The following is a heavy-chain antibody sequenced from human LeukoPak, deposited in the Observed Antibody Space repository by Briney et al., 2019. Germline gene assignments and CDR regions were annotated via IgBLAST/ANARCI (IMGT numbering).Heavy chain of an antibody. CDR3: ARRVGALERTNYYYYYYMDV. D-gene: IGHD1-1*01. CDR1: GGSFSGYY. CDR2: INHSGST. V-gene: IGHV4-34*01. J-gene: IGHJ6*03. Sequence: PSETLSLTCAVYGGSFSGYYWSWIRQPPGKGLEWIGEINHSGSTNYNPSLKSRVTISVDTSKNQFSLKLSSVTAADTAVYYCARRVGALERTNYYYYYYMDVWGKGTTVTISS.